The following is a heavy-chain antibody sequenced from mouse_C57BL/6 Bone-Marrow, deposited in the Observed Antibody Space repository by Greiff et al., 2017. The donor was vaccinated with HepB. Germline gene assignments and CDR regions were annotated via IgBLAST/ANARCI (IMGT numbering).Heavy chain of an antibody. CDR1: GFNIKDYY. CDR2: IDPEDGDT. V-gene: IGHV14-1*01. D-gene: IGHD1-1*01. CDR3: TTDYYGSSYLDD. Sequence: EVQLQQSGAELVRPGASVKLSCTASGFNIKDYYMHWVKQRPEQGLEWIGRIDPEDGDTEYAPKFQGKATMTADTSSNTAYLQLSSLTSEDTAVYYCTTDYYGSSYLDDWGQGTTLTVSS. J-gene: IGHJ2*01.